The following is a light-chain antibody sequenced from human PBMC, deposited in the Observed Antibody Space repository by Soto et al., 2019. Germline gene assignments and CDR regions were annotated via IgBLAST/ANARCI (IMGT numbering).Light chain of an antibody. CDR3: SSYAGSTLV. V-gene: IGLV1-44*01. CDR1: SSNIGSNT. J-gene: IGLJ3*02. Sequence: QSVLTQPPSASGTPGQRVTISCSGSSSNIGSNTVNWYQQLPGTAPRLLIYSDDQRPSGVPDRFSGSKSGNTASLTVSGLQAEDEADYYCSSYAGSTLVFGGGTKVTVL. CDR2: SDD.